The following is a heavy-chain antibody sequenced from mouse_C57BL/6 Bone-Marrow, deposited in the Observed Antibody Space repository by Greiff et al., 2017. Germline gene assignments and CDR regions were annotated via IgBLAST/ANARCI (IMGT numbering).Heavy chain of an antibody. CDR1: GFTFSSYA. V-gene: IGHV5-4*01. D-gene: IGHD2-4*01. J-gene: IGHJ2*01. Sequence: EVQLVESGGGLVKPGGSLKLSCAASGFTFSSYAMSWVRQTPEKRLEWVATISDGGSYTYYPDNVKGRFTISRDNAKNNLYLQMSHLKSEDKAMYYCARERLDYFAYWGQGTTLTVAS. CDR2: ISDGGSYT. CDR3: ARERLDYFAY.